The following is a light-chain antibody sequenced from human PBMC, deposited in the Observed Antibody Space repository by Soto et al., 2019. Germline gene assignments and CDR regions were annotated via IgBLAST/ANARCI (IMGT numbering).Light chain of an antibody. J-gene: IGKJ1*01. V-gene: IGKV3-20*01. CDR3: QQYNNWPRT. CDR2: GAS. CDR1: QSVNSNY. Sequence: TVLSQSPGAVSLSQGERATLSCSASQSVNSNYLAWYQQKPGQAPRLLIYGASSRATGIPDRFSGSGSGTDFTLIISRLEPEDFAVYYCQQYNNWPRTFGQGTKVDI.